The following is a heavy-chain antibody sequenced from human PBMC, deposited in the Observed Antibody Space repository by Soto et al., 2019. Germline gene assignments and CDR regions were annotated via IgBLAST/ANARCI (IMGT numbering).Heavy chain of an antibody. CDR1: GFTFGSYT. J-gene: IGHJ4*02. CDR3: AKDLRPDGVWDFDY. D-gene: IGHD4-17*01. Sequence: EVQLLESGGGLVQPGGSLRLSCAASGFTFGSYTMNWVRQAPGKGLEWVSGINSGGRTYYADSVKGRFTISRDDSKNTLYLQIISLRAEDTAVYYCAKDLRPDGVWDFDYWGQGTLVTVSS. CDR2: INSGGRT. V-gene: IGHV3-23*01.